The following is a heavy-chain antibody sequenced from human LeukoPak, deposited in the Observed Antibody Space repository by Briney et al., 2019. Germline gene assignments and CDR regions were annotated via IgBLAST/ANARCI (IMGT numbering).Heavy chain of an antibody. D-gene: IGHD1-1*01. J-gene: IGHJ4*02. CDR3: ARGTVQMGMGERYFDN. CDR2: IYYSGST. Sequence: SETLSLTCTVSGGSISTYYWSWVRQPPGKGRRWIGYIYYSGSTNYNPSLKSRITISVDTSRNQFSLSLSSVTAEDTAVYYCARGTVQMGMGERYFDNWGQGTLVTVSP. CDR1: GGSISTYY. V-gene: IGHV4-59*01.